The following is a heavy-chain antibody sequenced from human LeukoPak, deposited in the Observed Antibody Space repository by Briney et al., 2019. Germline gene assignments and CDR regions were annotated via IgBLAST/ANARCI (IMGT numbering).Heavy chain of an antibody. D-gene: IGHD4-23*01. J-gene: IGHJ5*02. V-gene: IGHV3-66*01. CDR3: ARDLAGEVGRWAGWFDP. Sequence: PGGSLRLSCAASGFTVSSNYMSWVRQAPGKGLEWVSVIYSGGSTYYADSVKGRFTISRDNSKNTLYLQMNSLRAEDTAVYYCARDLAGEVGRWAGWFDPWGQGTLVTVSS. CDR1: GFTVSSNY. CDR2: IYSGGST.